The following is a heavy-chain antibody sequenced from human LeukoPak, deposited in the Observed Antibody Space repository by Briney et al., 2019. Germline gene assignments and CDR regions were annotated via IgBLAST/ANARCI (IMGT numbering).Heavy chain of an antibody. J-gene: IGHJ4*02. V-gene: IGHV3-30*18. CDR1: GFTFSSYG. D-gene: IGHD7-27*01. CDR2: ISYDGSNK. Sequence: GGSLRLSCAASGFTFSSYGMHWVRQAPGKGLEWVAVISYDGSNKYYADSVKGRFTISRDNSKNTLYLQMNSLRAEDTAVYYCAKDYSNWGFSDYWGQGTLVTVSS. CDR3: AKDYSNWGFSDY.